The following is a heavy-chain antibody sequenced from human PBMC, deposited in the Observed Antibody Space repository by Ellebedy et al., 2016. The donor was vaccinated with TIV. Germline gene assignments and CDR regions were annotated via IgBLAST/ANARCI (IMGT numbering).Heavy chain of an antibody. CDR1: GFTFDDYA. CDR3: AKGSDVVPAAYFDY. Sequence: GGSLRLXXAASGFTFDDYAMHWVRQAPGKGLEWVSGISWNSGSIGYADSVKGRFTISRDNAENSLYLQMNSLRAEDTALYYCAKGSDVVPAAYFDYWGQGTLVTVSS. CDR2: ISWNSGSI. J-gene: IGHJ4*02. V-gene: IGHV3-9*01. D-gene: IGHD2-2*01.